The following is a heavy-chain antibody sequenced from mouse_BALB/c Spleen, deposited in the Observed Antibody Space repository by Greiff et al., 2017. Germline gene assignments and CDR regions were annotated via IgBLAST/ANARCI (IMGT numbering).Heavy chain of an antibody. D-gene: IGHD1-1*01. V-gene: IGHV14-4*02. J-gene: IGHJ3*01. CDR3: NPNYYGSSYRGFAY. CDR1: GFNIKDYY. CDR2: IDPENGDT. Sequence: EVQLQESGAELVRSGASVKLSCTASGFNIKDYYMHWVKQRPEQGLEWIGWIDPENGDTEYAPKFQGKATMTADTSSNTAYLQLSSLTSEDTAVYYCNPNYYGSSYRGFAYWGQGTLVTVSA.